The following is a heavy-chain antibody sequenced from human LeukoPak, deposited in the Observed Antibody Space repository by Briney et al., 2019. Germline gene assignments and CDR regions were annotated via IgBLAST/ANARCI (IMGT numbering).Heavy chain of an antibody. D-gene: IGHD3-22*01. CDR3: AKDYYDSSGGPYYFDY. J-gene: IGHJ4*02. V-gene: IGHV3-23*01. CDR1: GFTFSSYA. Sequence: GGSLRLSCAASGFTFSSYAMSWVRQAPGKGLEWVSAISGSGGSTYYADSVKGRFTISRDNSKNTLYLQMNSRRAEDTAVYYCAKDYYDSSGGPYYFDYWGQGTLVTVSS. CDR2: ISGSGGST.